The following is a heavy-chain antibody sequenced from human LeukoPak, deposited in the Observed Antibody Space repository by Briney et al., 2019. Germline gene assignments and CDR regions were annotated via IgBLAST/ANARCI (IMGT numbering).Heavy chain of an antibody. CDR3: ARRAFTFSGIAAAGTFDY. Sequence: SETLSLTCTVSGGSISSYYWSWIRQPPGKGLEWIGEINHSGSTNYNPSLKSRVTISVDTSKNQFSLKLSSVTAADTAVYYCARRAFTFSGIAAAGTFDYWGQGTLVTVSS. J-gene: IGHJ4*02. CDR2: INHSGST. CDR1: GGSISSYY. D-gene: IGHD6-13*01. V-gene: IGHV4-34*01.